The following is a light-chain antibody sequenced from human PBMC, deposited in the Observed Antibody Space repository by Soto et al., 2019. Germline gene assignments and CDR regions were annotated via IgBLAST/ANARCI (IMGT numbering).Light chain of an antibody. CDR2: QDG. Sequence: SSELTQPPSVSVSPGQTASITCSGDKLGDKYACWYQQKPGQSPVLVIYQDGKRPSGIPERFSGSNSGNTATLTISGTQAMDEADYYCQAWDSSTAVFGGGTKVTVL. CDR3: QAWDSSTAV. CDR1: KLGDKY. J-gene: IGLJ2*01. V-gene: IGLV3-1*01.